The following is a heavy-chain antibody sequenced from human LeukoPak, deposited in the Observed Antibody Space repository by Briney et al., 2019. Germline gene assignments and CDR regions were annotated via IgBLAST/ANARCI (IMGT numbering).Heavy chain of an antibody. D-gene: IGHD3-9*01. CDR3: ANGGTSTGYNIPFLY. CDR1: AFSISHYG. J-gene: IGHJ4*02. CDR2: ISFDGTTE. V-gene: IGHV3-30*18. Sequence: GGSLRLSCAASAFSISHYGMHWVRQAPGKGLEGVAAISFDGTTEYYADSVNGRFTISRDNSENTLHLSMNSLRAEDTAIYFCANGGTSTGYNIPFLYWGQGTLVTVSS.